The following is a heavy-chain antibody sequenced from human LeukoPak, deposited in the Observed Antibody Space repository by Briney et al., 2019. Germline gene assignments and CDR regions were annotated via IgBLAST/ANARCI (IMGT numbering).Heavy chain of an antibody. Sequence: SETLSLTCAVSGYSISSGYYWGWIRQPPGKGLEWIGSIYHSGSTYYNPSLKSRVTISVDTSKNQFSLKLSSVTAADTAVYYCAVLFTVFGVVSSDAFDIWGQGTMVTVSS. CDR3: AVLFTVFGVVSSDAFDI. J-gene: IGHJ3*02. CDR2: IYHSGST. CDR1: GYSISSGYY. V-gene: IGHV4-38-2*01. D-gene: IGHD3-3*01.